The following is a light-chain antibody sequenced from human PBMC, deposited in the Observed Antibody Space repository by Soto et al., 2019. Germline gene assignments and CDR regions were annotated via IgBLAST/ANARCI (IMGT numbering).Light chain of an antibody. CDR2: GAS. CDR1: QSVSTK. V-gene: IGKV3D-15*01. J-gene: IGKJ4*01. CDR3: QQYNNWPLA. Sequence: EIVMTQSPATLSVSPGERATLSCRASQSVSTKLGWYQQKPGQAPRLLIYGASTRATGIPARFSGSGSGTDFTLTISSLQSEDFAVSYCQQYNNWPLAFGGGTKVEIK.